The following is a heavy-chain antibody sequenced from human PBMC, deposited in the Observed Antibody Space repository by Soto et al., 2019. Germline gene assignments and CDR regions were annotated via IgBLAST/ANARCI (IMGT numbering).Heavy chain of an antibody. CDR3: ASQNSSIAAAGQDEYYFDY. Sequence: GESLKISCKGSGYSFTSYWIGWVRQMPGKGLEWIGIIYPGDSDTRYSPSFQGQVTISADKSISTAYLQWSSLKASDTAMYYCASQNSSIAAAGQDEYYFDYWGQGTLVTVSS. V-gene: IGHV5-51*01. D-gene: IGHD6-13*01. CDR2: IYPGDSDT. J-gene: IGHJ4*02. CDR1: GYSFTSYW.